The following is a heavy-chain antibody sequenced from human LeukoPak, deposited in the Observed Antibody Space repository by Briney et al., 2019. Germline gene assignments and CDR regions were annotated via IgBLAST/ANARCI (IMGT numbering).Heavy chain of an antibody. Sequence: GGSLRLSCAGSGFTFSSYGMHWVRQAPGKGLEWVAVISYDGSNKYYADSVKGRFTISRDNSKNTLYLQMNSLRAEDTAVYYCAKDSRWYFDYWGQGTLVTVSS. CDR3: AKDSRWYFDY. J-gene: IGHJ4*02. V-gene: IGHV3-30*18. D-gene: IGHD5-24*01. CDR2: ISYDGSNK. CDR1: GFTFSSYG.